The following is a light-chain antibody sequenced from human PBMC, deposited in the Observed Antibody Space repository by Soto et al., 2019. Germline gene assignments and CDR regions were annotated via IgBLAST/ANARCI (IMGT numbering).Light chain of an antibody. J-gene: IGLJ1*01. V-gene: IGLV2-14*03. CDR3: SSYTSTTTLYV. CDR1: NSEVGAYDY. CDR2: DVS. Sequence: QSVLTQPASVSGSPGQAITISCTGTNSEVGAYDYVSWYQHHPGNAPKLMMFDVSRRPSGVSNRFSGSKSGNTASLTISGLQAEDEADYFCSSYTSTTTLYVFGTGTKLTVL.